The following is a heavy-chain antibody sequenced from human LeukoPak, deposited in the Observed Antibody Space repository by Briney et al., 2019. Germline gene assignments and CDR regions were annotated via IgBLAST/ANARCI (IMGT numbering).Heavy chain of an antibody. D-gene: IGHD3-10*02. CDR1: GFTFSSYE. V-gene: IGHV3-48*03. CDR2: ISNNGGTI. Sequence: GSLRLSCAASGFTFSSYEMNWVRQAPGKGLEWLSYISNNGGTIHYADSVKGRFTMSRDNAKDSLYLQMNSLRAEDTAVYYCAELGITMIGGVWGKGTTVTISS. J-gene: IGHJ6*04. CDR3: AELGITMIGGV.